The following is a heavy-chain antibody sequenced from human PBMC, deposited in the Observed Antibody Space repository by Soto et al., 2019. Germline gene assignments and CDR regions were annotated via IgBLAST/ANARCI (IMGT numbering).Heavy chain of an antibody. Sequence: QVQLQQWGAGLLKPSETLSLTCAVYGGSFSGYYWSWIRQPPGKGLEWIGEINHSGSTNYSPSLKSGVTISVDTSKNQFSLKLSSVTAADTAVYYCARGVEQQLSPGGWFDPWGQGTLVTVSS. CDR3: ARGVEQQLSPGGWFDP. V-gene: IGHV4-34*01. CDR1: GGSFSGYY. D-gene: IGHD6-13*01. J-gene: IGHJ5*02. CDR2: INHSGST.